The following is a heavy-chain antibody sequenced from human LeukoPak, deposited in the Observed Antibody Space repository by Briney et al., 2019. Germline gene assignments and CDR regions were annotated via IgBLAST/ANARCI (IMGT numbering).Heavy chain of an antibody. CDR1: GFTFSSYA. Sequence: PGRSLRLSCAASGFTFSSYAMHWVRQAPGKGLEWVAVISYDGGNEYYADSVRGRFTISRDSSKNTMYLQMNSLRAEDTAVYYCARDRLGYDILTGYSDYYAMDVWGQGTTVTVSS. CDR2: ISYDGGNE. V-gene: IGHV3-30*03. J-gene: IGHJ6*02. D-gene: IGHD3-9*01. CDR3: ARDRLGYDILTGYSDYYAMDV.